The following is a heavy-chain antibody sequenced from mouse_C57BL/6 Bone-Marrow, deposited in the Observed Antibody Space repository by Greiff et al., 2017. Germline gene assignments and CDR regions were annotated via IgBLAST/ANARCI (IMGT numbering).Heavy chain of an antibody. D-gene: IGHD4-1*01. V-gene: IGHV5-6*01. CDR2: ISSGGSYT. CDR1: GFTFSSYG. J-gene: IGHJ2*01. Sequence: EVQLVESGGDLVKPGGSLKLSCAASGFTFSSYGMSWVRQTPDKRLEWVATISSGGSYTYYPDSVKGRFTISRDNAKNTLSLQMSSLKSEDTAMYYCAGHWDFDYWGQGTTLTVSA. CDR3: AGHWDFDY.